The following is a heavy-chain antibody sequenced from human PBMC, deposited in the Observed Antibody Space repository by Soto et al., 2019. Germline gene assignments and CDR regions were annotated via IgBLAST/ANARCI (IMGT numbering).Heavy chain of an antibody. V-gene: IGHV4-59*02. CDR2: VFYTGST. CDR3: ARVGCSSTSCYIEY. D-gene: IGHD2-2*02. Sequence: SETLSLTCTVSGGSVSGYYWSWIRQPPGKGLEWIGYVFYTGSTTYNPSLESRVTISVDTSKNQFSLKLRSVTAADTAVYYCARVGCSSTSCYIEYWGQGTLVTVSS. CDR1: GGSVSGYY. J-gene: IGHJ4*02.